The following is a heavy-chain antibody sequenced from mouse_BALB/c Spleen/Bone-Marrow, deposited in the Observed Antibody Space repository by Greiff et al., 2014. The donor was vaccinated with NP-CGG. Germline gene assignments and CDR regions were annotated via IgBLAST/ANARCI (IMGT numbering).Heavy chain of an antibody. V-gene: IGHV1S135*01. CDR1: GYSFTDYN. D-gene: IGHD2-1*01. J-gene: IGHJ2*01. Sequence: LQESGPELVKPGAPVKVSCKASGYSFTDYNMYWVKQSYGKSLEWIGYIDPYNGYASYNQKFKGKATLTVDKSSSTAFMHLNSLTSEDSAVYYCTRWDYGNSVDYWGQGTTLTVSS. CDR2: IDPYNGYA. CDR3: TRWDYGNSVDY.